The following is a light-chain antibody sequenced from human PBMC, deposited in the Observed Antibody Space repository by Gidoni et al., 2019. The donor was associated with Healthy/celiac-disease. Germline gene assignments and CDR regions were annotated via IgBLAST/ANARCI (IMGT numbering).Light chain of an antibody. CDR1: KLGDKS. J-gene: IGLJ2*01. V-gene: IGLV3-1*01. CDR2: QDS. CDR3: QAWDSSTAV. Sequence: SYELTQPPSVSVSPGQTASITCSGDKLGDKSACWYQQKPGQSPVLVIYQDSKRPSGFPERFSGSNSGNTATLTISGTQAMDEADYYCQAWDSSTAVFGGGTKLTVL.